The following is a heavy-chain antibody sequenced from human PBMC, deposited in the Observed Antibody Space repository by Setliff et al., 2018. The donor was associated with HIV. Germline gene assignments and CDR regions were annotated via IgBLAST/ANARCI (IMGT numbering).Heavy chain of an antibody. CDR2: ISSSSSAI. V-gene: IGHV3-48*01. D-gene: IGHD3-22*01. J-gene: IGHJ4*02. CDR3: ACRAPPNRYYDIDY. Sequence: GGSLRLSCAASGFTFSNYSMNWVRQAPGKGLQWVSFISSSSSAIYYEDSVKGRFTTSRDNAKNSLYLQINSLRVEDTAVYYCACRAPPNRYYDIDYWGQGTMVTVSS. CDR1: GFTFSNYS.